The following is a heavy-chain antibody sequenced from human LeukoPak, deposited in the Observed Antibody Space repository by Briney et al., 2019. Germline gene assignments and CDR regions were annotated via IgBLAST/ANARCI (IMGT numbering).Heavy chain of an antibody. CDR3: ARDRFWSGNYYYYGMDV. CDR2: IYYSGST. Sequence: PSQTLSLTCTVSGGSISSGDYYWSWLRQPPGKGLEWIGYIYYSGSTYYNPSLKSRVTISVDTSKNQFSLKLSSVTAADTAVYYCARDRFWSGNYYYYGMDVWGQGTTVTVSS. J-gene: IGHJ6*02. D-gene: IGHD3-3*01. V-gene: IGHV4-30-4*01. CDR1: GGSISSGDYY.